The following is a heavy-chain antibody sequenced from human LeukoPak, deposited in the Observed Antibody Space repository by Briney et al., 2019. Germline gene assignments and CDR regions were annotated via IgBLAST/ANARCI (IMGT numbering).Heavy chain of an antibody. CDR2: ISYDGSNK. CDR1: GFTFSSYG. V-gene: IGHV3-30*03. Sequence: GGFLRLSCAASGFTFSSYGMHWVRQAPGKGLEWVAVISYDGSNKYYADSVKGRFTISRDNSKNTLYLQMNSLRAEDTAVYYCAIFASTAAAQEGYWGQGTLVTVSS. D-gene: IGHD6-13*01. J-gene: IGHJ4*02. CDR3: AIFASTAAAQEGY.